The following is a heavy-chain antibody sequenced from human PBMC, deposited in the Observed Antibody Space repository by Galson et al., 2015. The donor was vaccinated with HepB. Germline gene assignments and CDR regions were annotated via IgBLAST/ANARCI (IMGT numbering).Heavy chain of an antibody. CDR1: GFAFSRFE. CDR2: ISNDGSVT. CDR3: AKDITQYDYVWGSYRYPQTGFDF. Sequence: SLRLSCAASGFAFSRFEMNWVRQAPGRGLEWVSYISNDGSVTFYSDSVKGRFIISRDNSKNTLYVQMNSLRAEDTAVYYCAKDITQYDYVWGSYRYPQTGFDFWGQGTLVTVSS. J-gene: IGHJ4*02. D-gene: IGHD3-16*02. V-gene: IGHV3-48*03.